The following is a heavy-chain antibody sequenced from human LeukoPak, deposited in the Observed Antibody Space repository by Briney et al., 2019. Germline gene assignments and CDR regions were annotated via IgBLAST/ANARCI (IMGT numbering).Heavy chain of an antibody. CDR3: ARGKLELRQGRETSYFDY. V-gene: IGHV4-30-2*01. CDR1: GGSISSGGYY. D-gene: IGHD1-7*01. CDR2: INHSGST. J-gene: IGHJ4*02. Sequence: SQTLSLTCTVSGGSISSGGYYWSWIRQPPGKGLEWIGEINHSGSTNYNPSLKSRVTISVDTSKNQFSLKLSSVTAADTAVYYCARGKLELRQGRETSYFDYWGQGTLVTVSS.